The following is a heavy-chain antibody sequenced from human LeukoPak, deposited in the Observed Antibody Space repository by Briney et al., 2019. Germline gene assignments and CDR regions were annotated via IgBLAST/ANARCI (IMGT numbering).Heavy chain of an antibody. J-gene: IGHJ4*02. V-gene: IGHV4-59*08. D-gene: IGHD2-15*01. CDR1: GDSISSYY. Sequence: SETLSLTCTVSGDSISSYYWSWIRQPPGQGLEWIGYIYYSGSTNYNPSLKSRVTISVDTSKNQFSLKLSSVTAADTAVYYCERKYCNGGSCYSVNWGQGTLVTVSS. CDR2: IYYSGST. CDR3: ERKYCNGGSCYSVN.